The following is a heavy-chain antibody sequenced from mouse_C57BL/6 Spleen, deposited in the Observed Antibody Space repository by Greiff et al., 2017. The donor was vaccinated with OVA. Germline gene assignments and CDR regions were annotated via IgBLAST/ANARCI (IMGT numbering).Heavy chain of an antibody. D-gene: IGHD2-3*01. Sequence: ESGPGLVKPSQSLSLTCSVTGYSITSGYYWNWIRQFPGNKLEWMGYISYDGSNNYNPSLKNRISITRDTSKNQFFLKLNSVTTEDTATYYCARDGYSFFWYFDVWGTGTTVTVSS. CDR1: GYSITSGYY. J-gene: IGHJ1*03. V-gene: IGHV3-6*01. CDR3: ARDGYSFFWYFDV. CDR2: ISYDGSN.